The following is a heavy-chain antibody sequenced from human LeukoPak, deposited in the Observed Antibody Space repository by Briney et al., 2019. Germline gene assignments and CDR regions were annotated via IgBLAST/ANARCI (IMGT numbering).Heavy chain of an antibody. V-gene: IGHV3-7*01. CDR1: GFTFSSYW. CDR3: AGDQGWYYDFWSGYYPLGSFDY. D-gene: IGHD3-3*01. J-gene: IGHJ4*02. Sequence: GGSLRLSCAASGFTFSSYWMSWVRRAPGKGLEWVANIKQDGSEKYYVDSVKGRFTISRDNAKNSLYLQMNSLRAEDTAVYYCAGDQGWYYDFWSGYYPLGSFDYWGQGTLVTVSS. CDR2: IKQDGSEK.